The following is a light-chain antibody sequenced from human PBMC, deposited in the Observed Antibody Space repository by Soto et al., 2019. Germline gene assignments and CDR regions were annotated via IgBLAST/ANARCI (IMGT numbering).Light chain of an antibody. CDR2: DDT. CDR1: NIGAYS. V-gene: IGLV3-21*02. J-gene: IGLJ1*01. CDR3: QVWDSDSDPSYV. Sequence: SSELTQPHSVSVAPGQTARITCGGNNIGAYSVYWYQQKPGQAPVLVVYDDTNRPSGIPGRFSGSNSGNTATLTISSVEAGDEAAYYCQVWDSDSDPSYVFGGGTKLTVL.